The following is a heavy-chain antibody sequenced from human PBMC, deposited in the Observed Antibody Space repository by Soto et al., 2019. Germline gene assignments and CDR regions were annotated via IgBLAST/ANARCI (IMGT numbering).Heavy chain of an antibody. CDR2: IHPSGST. V-gene: IGHV4-34*01. Sequence: SGTLSLTCAVYGASFSGYYCSWIRQAPGKGLEWIGEIHPSGSTYYNPSLTSRVTMSLDTSKNQFSLRLSSVTAADTAMYYCSRGLDTYKGGNSWAQGTLVTVYS. CDR1: GASFSGYY. CDR3: SRGLDTYKGGNS. J-gene: IGHJ4*02. D-gene: IGHD3-16*01.